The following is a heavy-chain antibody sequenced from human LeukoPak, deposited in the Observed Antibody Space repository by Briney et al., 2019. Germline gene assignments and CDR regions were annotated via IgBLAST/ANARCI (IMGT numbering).Heavy chain of an antibody. CDR2: ISAYNGNT. V-gene: IGHV1-18*01. Sequence: ASVKVSCKASGYTFTSYGISRVRQAPGQGLEWMGWISAYNGNTNYAQKLQGRVTMTTDTSASTAYMELRSLRSDDTAVYYCARDGSTYYDFWSGYYHYWGQGTLVTVSS. J-gene: IGHJ4*02. CDR3: ARDGSTYYDFWSGYYHY. D-gene: IGHD3-3*01. CDR1: GYTFTSYG.